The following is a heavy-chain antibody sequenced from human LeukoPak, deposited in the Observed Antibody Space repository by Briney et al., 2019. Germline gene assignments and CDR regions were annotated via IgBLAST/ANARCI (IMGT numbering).Heavy chain of an antibody. D-gene: IGHD2-21*02. CDR1: GFTFSSYG. V-gene: IGHV3-7*01. CDR3: ARELEIPVVVTPRPFDY. CDR2: IKQDGSEK. J-gene: IGHJ4*02. Sequence: GGSLRLSCAASGFTFSSYGMHWVRQAPGKGLEWVANIKQDGSEKYYVDSVKGRFTISRDNAKNSLYLQMNSLRAEDTAVYYCARELEIPVVVTPRPFDYWGQGALVTVSS.